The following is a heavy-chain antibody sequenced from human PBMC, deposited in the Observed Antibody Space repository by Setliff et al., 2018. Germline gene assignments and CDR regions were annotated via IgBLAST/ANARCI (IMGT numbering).Heavy chain of an antibody. CDR1: GGSFSGYY. CDR3: AREIHSAAYNWFDP. CDR2: INHSGST. V-gene: IGHV4-34*01. J-gene: IGHJ5*02. D-gene: IGHD5-18*01. Sequence: PSETLSLTCAVYGGSFSGYYWSWIRQPPGKGLEWIGEINHSGSTNYNPSLESRAAISVDSSKNQFSLKLRSVTAADTAVYYCAREIHSAAYNWFDPWGQGTLVTVSS.